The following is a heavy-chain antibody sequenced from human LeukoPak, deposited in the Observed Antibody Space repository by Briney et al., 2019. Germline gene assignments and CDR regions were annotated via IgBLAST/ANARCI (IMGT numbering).Heavy chain of an antibody. CDR1: GGSFSGYY. CDR2: INHSGST. Sequence: PSETLSLTCAVYGGSFSGYYWSWIRQPPGKGLEWIGEINHSGSTNYNPSLKSRVTISVDTSKNQFSLKLSSVTAADTAVYYCARGSGQQLVLYYYYYMDVWGKGTTVTVSS. V-gene: IGHV4-34*01. CDR3: ARGSGQQLVLYYYYYMDV. D-gene: IGHD6-13*01. J-gene: IGHJ6*03.